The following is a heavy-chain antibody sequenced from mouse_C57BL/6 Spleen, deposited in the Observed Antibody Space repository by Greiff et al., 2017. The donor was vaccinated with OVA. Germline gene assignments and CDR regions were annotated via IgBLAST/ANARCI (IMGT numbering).Heavy chain of an antibody. J-gene: IGHJ3*01. CDR2: INPNNGGT. D-gene: IGHD2-3*01. Sequence: EVQLQESGPELVKPGASVKIPCKASGYTFTDYYMDWVKQSHGKSLEWIGDINPNNGGTIYNQKFKGKATLTVDKSSSTAYMELRSLTSEDTAVYYCASRPYDSQFAYWGQGTLVTVSA. V-gene: IGHV1-18*01. CDR1: GYTFTDYY. CDR3: ASRPYDSQFAY.